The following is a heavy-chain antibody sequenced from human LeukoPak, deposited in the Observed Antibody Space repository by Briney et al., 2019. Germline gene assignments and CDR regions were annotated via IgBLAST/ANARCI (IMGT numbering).Heavy chain of an antibody. Sequence: SVKVSCKASGGTFSSYAISWVRQAPGQGLEWMGGIIPIFGTANYAQKFQGRVTITADESTSTAYMELSSLRSEDTAVYYCARDYKGTDYYYYGMDVWGQGTTVTVSS. V-gene: IGHV1-69*13. D-gene: IGHD3-10*01. J-gene: IGHJ6*02. CDR1: GGTFSSYA. CDR3: ARDYKGTDYYYYGMDV. CDR2: IIPIFGTA.